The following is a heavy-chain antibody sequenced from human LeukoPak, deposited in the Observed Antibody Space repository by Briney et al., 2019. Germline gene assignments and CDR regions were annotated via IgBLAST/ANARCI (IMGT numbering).Heavy chain of an antibody. CDR2: ISYSGST. V-gene: IGHV4-59*08. CDR1: VGSISSYY. J-gene: IGHJ5*02. CDR3: ARHSICFDP. Sequence: SETLSLTCTVSVGSISSYYWSWIRQPPGKGLEWIVYISYSGSTNYNPSLKSRVTISVDTSKNQFSLKLTSVTAADTAVYYCARHSICFDPWGQGTLVTVSS.